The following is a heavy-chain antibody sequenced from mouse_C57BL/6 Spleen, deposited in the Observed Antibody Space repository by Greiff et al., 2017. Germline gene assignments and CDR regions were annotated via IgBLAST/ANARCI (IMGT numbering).Heavy chain of an antibody. V-gene: IGHV1-69*01. CDR2: IDPSDSYT. D-gene: IGHD4-1*01. CDR1: GYTFTSYW. Sequence: QVQLQQPGAELVMPGASVKLSCKASGYTFTSYWMHWVKQRPGQGLEWIGEIDPSDSYTNYNQKFKGKSTLTVDKSSSTSYMQLSSLTSEDSAVYDCATLTGASHFDDWGQGTTLTVSS. CDR3: ATLTGASHFDD. J-gene: IGHJ2*01.